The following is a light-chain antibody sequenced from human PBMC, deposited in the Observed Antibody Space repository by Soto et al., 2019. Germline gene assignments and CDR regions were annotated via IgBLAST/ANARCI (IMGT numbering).Light chain of an antibody. CDR3: QQYNNYGSWP. Sequence: DIQMTQSPSTLSASVGDTVTITCRASQSISAWLAWYQQKPGKAPKLLIYKASSLESGVPSRFSGSGSGTEFTLTISSLQPDDFATYYCQQYNNYGSWPFCQGTKVEIK. V-gene: IGKV1-5*03. J-gene: IGKJ1*01. CDR1: QSISAW. CDR2: KAS.